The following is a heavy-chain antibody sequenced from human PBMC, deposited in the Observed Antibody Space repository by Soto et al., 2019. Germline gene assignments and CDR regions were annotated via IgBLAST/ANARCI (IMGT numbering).Heavy chain of an antibody. CDR1: GFTFSSYA. CDR3: AKDAGEIRFLEWLLGWFDP. V-gene: IGHV3-23*01. Sequence: EVQLLESGGGLVQPGGSLRLSCAASGFTFSSYARSWVRQAPGKGLEWVSAISGSGGSTYYADSVKGRFTISRDNSKNTLYLQMNSLRAEDTAVYYCAKDAGEIRFLEWLLGWFDPWGQGTLVTVSS. D-gene: IGHD3-3*01. J-gene: IGHJ5*02. CDR2: ISGSGGST.